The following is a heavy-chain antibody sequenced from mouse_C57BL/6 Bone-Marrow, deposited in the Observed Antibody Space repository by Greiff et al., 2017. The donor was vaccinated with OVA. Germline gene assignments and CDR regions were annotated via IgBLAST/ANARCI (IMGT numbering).Heavy chain of an antibody. CDR1: GYTFTSYN. CDR3: ARDYYGSSYPWFAY. J-gene: IGHJ3*01. V-gene: IGHV1-12*01. D-gene: IGHD1-1*01. Sequence: QVQLQQSGAELVRPGASVKMSCKASGYTFTSYNMHWVKQTPRQGLEWIGAIYPGNGDTSYNRKFKGKATLTVDKSSSTAYMQLSSLTSEDSAVYFCARDYYGSSYPWFAYWGQGTLVTVSA. CDR2: IYPGNGDT.